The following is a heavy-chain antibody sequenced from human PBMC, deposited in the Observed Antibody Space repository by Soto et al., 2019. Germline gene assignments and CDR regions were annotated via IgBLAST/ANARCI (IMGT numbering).Heavy chain of an antibody. J-gene: IGHJ4*02. CDR1: GGSISSGDYY. D-gene: IGHD4-17*01. CDR3: ARDVEYGGNADF. CDR2: IYYSGST. Sequence: PSETLSLTCTVSGGSISSGDYYWSWIRQPPGKGLEWIGYIYYSGSTYYNPSLKSRVTISVDTSKHQFSLKLTSVTAADTAVYYCARDVEYGGNADFWGQGTLVTVSS. V-gene: IGHV4-30-4*01.